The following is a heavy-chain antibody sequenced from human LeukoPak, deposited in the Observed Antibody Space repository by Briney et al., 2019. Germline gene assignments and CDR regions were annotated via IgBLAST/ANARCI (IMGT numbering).Heavy chain of an antibody. D-gene: IGHD3-10*01. V-gene: IGHV4-38-2*02. CDR3: ARDHYYGSGRLGDFDP. J-gene: IGHJ5*02. Sequence: PSETLSLTCTVSGYSISSGYYWGWIRQPPGQGLEWIGSIYHSGSTYYNPSLSGRVTISLDTSRNQFSLKLSSVTAADTATYYCARDHYYGSGRLGDFDPWGQGTLVTVSS. CDR2: IYHSGST. CDR1: GYSISSGYY.